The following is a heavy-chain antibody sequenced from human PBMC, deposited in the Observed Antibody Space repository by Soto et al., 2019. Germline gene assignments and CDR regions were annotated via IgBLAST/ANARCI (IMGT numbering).Heavy chain of an antibody. CDR1: GYTFTSYV. D-gene: IGHD3-10*01. J-gene: IGHJ6*02. Sequence: ASVKVSCKASGYTFTSYVMHWVRQAPGQRLEWMGWINAGNGNTKYSQKFEGRVTITRDTSASTAYMDLSSLRSGDTAVFYCARDSSMVRGVVPTYYYGMDVWGQGTTVTVSS. CDR3: ARDSSMVRGVVPTYYYGMDV. CDR2: INAGNGNT. V-gene: IGHV1-3*01.